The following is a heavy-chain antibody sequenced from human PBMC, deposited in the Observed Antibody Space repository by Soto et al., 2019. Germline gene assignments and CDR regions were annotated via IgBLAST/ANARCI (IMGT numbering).Heavy chain of an antibody. CDR2: INAGNGKT. V-gene: IGHV1-3*01. CDR1: GYTFTNYA. J-gene: IGHJ5*02. Sequence: ASVKVSCKASGYTFTNYAIHWVCQAPGQRLEWMGWINAGNGKTKYSQKFQGRVTITRDTSASTAYMELSSLRSEDTAVYYCARGVAGPLHWFDPWGQGTLVTVSS. CDR3: ARGVAGPLHWFDP. D-gene: IGHD6-19*01.